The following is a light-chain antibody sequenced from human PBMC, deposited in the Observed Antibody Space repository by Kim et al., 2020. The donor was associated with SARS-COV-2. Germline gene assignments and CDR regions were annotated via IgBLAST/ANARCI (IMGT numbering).Light chain of an antibody. Sequence: QSALTQPRSVSGFPGQSVTISCTGTRSDFGAYNYVSWYQQHPGKAPKVVIYDVTKRPSGVPDRFSGSKSGNTGSLTISGLQADDEADYYCCSYAGSYTWVFGGGTQLTVL. CDR3: CSYAGSYTWV. CDR2: DVT. V-gene: IGLV2-11*01. CDR1: RSDFGAYNY. J-gene: IGLJ3*02.